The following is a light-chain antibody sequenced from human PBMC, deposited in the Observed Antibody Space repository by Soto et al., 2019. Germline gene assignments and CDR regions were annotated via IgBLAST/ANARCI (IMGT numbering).Light chain of an antibody. CDR2: DAS. CDR3: QQYYSYPPT. Sequence: DIQMTQSPSTLSASVGDRGTITCLAIQSIGSWLAWYQQKAGKAPRLLIYDASSLESGVPSRFRGSGSGTEFTLTISSLQPDDFEPYYCQQYYSYPPTFGQGTKVDIK. V-gene: IGKV1-5*01. CDR1: QSIGSW. J-gene: IGKJ1*01.